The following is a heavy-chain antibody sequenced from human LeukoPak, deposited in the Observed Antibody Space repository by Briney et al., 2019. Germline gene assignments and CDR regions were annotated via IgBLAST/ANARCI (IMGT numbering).Heavy chain of an antibody. Sequence: PGGSLRLSCAVSGFSFSSFGMHWVRQAQGQGLVWVSRINSDGSSTSYADSVKGRFTIFRDNAKNTLYLQMNSLRAEDTAVYYCAGDWLVPFDYWGQGTLVTVSS. J-gene: IGHJ4*02. CDR3: AGDWLVPFDY. CDR2: INSDGSST. D-gene: IGHD3-10*01. CDR1: GFSFSSFG. V-gene: IGHV3-74*01.